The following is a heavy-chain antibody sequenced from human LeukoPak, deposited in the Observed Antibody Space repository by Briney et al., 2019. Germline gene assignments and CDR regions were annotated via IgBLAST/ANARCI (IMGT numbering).Heavy chain of an antibody. CDR3: AKSTVVSGSPGAFDY. Sequence: GGSLRLSCAASGFTFDDYAMHWVRQAPGKGLEWVSGISWNSGSIGYADSVKGRFTISRGNAKNSLYLQMNSLRAEDTALYYCAKSTVVSGSPGAFDYWGQGTLVTVSS. J-gene: IGHJ4*02. CDR2: ISWNSGSI. D-gene: IGHD1-26*01. CDR1: GFTFDDYA. V-gene: IGHV3-9*01.